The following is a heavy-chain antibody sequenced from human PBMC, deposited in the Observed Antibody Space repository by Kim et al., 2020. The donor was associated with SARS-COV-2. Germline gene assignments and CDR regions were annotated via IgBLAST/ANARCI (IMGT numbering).Heavy chain of an antibody. CDR3: ARAPIPITFGGVRYNWFDP. D-gene: IGHD3-16*01. J-gene: IGHJ5*02. CDR2: INTNTGNP. Sequence: ASVKVSCKASGYTFTSYAMNWVRQAPGQGLEWMGWINTNTGNPTYAQGFTGRFVFSLDTSVSTAYLQISSLKAEDTAVYYCARAPIPITFGGVRYNWFDPWGQGTLVTVSS. CDR1: GYTFTSYA. V-gene: IGHV7-4-1*02.